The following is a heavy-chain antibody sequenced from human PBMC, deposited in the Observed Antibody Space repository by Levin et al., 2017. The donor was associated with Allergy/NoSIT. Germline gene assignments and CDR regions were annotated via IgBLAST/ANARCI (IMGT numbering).Heavy chain of an antibody. V-gene: IGHV4-59*08. CDR2: IYYSGST. D-gene: IGHD1-1*01. CDR3: ARHRDDDDAFDI. Sequence: SQTLSLTCTVSGGSISSSYWSWIRQPPGKGLEWIGYIYYSGSTNYNPSLKSRVTISVDTSKNQFSLKLSSVTAADTAVYYCARHRDDDDAFDIWGQGTMVTVSS. J-gene: IGHJ3*02. CDR1: GGSISSSY.